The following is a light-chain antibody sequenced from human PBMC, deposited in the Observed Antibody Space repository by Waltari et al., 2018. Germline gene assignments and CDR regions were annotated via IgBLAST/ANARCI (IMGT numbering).Light chain of an antibody. CDR2: RAS. CDR1: QSIGSS. J-gene: IGKJ1*01. Sequence: ETVVTQSPATLSMSPGERATLYCRTSQSIGSSLAWYQQRPGQAPRLLIYRASTRATGIPDRFSGSGSETEFTLTISSLQSEDIAVYYCQQYNNWPPGTFGQGTKVEI. V-gene: IGKV3-15*01. CDR3: QQYNNWPPGT.